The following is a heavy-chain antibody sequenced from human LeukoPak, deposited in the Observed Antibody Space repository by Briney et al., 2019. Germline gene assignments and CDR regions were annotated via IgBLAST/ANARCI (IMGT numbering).Heavy chain of an antibody. CDR1: GGSISSGGYY. J-gene: IGHJ4*02. Sequence: SQTLSLTCTVSGGSISSGGYYWSWIRQHPGKGLEWIGYIYYSGSTYYNPSLKSRVTISVDTSKNQFSLKLSSVTAAATAVYYCARGPSGYYFDYWGQGTLVTVSS. V-gene: IGHV4-31*03. CDR3: ARGPSGYYFDY. D-gene: IGHD3-22*01. CDR2: IYYSGST.